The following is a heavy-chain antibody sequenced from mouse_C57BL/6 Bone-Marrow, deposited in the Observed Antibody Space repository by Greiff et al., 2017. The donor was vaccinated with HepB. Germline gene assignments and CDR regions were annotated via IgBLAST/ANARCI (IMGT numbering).Heavy chain of an antibody. D-gene: IGHD1-1*01. CDR3: ARRGLGSSPYYAMDY. CDR2: INPNNGGT. CDR1: GYTFTDYN. Sequence: EVKLQESGPELVKPGASVKIPCKASGYTFTDYNMDWVKQSHGKSLEWIGDINPNNGGTIYNQKFKGKATLTVDKSSSTAYMELRSLTSEDTAVYYCARRGLGSSPYYAMDYWGQGTSVTVSS. V-gene: IGHV1-18*01. J-gene: IGHJ4*01.